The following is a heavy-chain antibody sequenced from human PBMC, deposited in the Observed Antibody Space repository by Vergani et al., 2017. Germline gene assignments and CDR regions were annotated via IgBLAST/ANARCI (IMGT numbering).Heavy chain of an antibody. J-gene: IGHJ6*03. Sequence: QVQLQESGPGLVKPSQTLSLTCTVSGGSISSGSYYWSWIRQPAGKGLEWIGRLYTSGSTNYNPSLKSRVTMSVDTSKNQFSLKLSSVTAADTAVYYCARWAADPSDYYYYMDVWGKGTTVTVSS. CDR2: LYTSGST. V-gene: IGHV4-61*02. CDR1: GGSISSGSYY. CDR3: ARWAADPSDYYYYMDV. D-gene: IGHD6-13*01.